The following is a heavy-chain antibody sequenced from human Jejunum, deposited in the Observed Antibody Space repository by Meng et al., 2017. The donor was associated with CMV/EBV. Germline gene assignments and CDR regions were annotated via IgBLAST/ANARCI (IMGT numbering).Heavy chain of an antibody. Sequence: PSGLKVNNPGALDKFSLKTSGYSFTDHNIGWGRHAPGQGIEWVGWISLGNGQTVYGHKLQGSVTVTTDTSTSTAYMELRSLRSEDTAVYYCATGVADFEYWGQGTLVTVSS. CDR1: GYSFTDHN. CDR2: ISLGNGQT. CDR3: ATGVADFEY. D-gene: IGHD6-19*01. J-gene: IGHJ4*02. V-gene: IGHV1-18*04.